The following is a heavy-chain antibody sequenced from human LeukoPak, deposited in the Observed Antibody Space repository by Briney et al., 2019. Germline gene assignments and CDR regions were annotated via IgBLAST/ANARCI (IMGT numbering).Heavy chain of an antibody. J-gene: IGHJ4*02. CDR3: TTDLGSGYPVGFDY. Sequence: GGSLRLSCAASGFTFSNAWMSWVRQAPGKGLEWVGRIKSKTDGGTTDYAAPVKGRFTISRDDSKNTLYLQMNSLKTEDTAVYYCTTDLGSGYPVGFDYWGQGTLVTVSS. V-gene: IGHV3-15*01. CDR2: IKSKTDGGTT. CDR1: GFTFSNAW. D-gene: IGHD3-22*01.